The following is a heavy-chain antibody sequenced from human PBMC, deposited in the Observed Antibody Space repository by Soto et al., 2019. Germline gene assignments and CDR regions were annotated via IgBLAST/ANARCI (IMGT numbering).Heavy chain of an antibody. D-gene: IGHD6-19*01. J-gene: IGHJ4*02. Sequence: GGSLRLSCAASGFTFSSSWMHWVRQAPGKGLVWVSRINSGASTTNYADSVKGRFTISRDNVKNTLYLQMDSLTAEYTAVYYCARGPSGWFGYDYWGQGTLVTVSS. CDR3: ARGPSGWFGYDY. V-gene: IGHV3-74*01. CDR2: INSGASTT. CDR1: GFTFSSSW.